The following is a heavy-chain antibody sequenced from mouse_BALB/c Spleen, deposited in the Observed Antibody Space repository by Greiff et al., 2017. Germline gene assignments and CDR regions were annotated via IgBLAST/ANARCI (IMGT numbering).Heavy chain of an antibody. CDR3: ARAGTYYGNLYYFDY. V-gene: IGHV1-63*02. J-gene: IGHJ2*01. CDR1: GYTFTNYW. Sequence: QVQLQQSGAELVRPGTSVKISCKASGYTFTNYWLGWVKQRPGHGLEWIGDIYPGGGYTNYNEKFKGKATLTADTSSSTAYMQLSSLTSEDSAVYFCARAGTYYGNLYYFDYWGQGTTLTVSS. D-gene: IGHD2-10*01. CDR2: IYPGGGYT.